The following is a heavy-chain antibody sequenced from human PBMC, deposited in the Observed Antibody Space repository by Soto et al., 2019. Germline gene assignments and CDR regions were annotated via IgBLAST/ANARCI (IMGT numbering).Heavy chain of an antibody. J-gene: IGHJ6*02. Sequence: SVKVSCKASGGTFSSYAISWVRQAPGQGLEWMGGIIPIFGTANYAQKFQGRVTITADESTSTAYMELSSLRSADTAVYYCASGGSHLKYYYYGISVWAQGTTATVS. CDR2: IIPIFGTA. CDR1: GGTFSSYA. D-gene: IGHD1-26*01. V-gene: IGHV1-69*13. CDR3: ASGGSHLKYYYYGISV.